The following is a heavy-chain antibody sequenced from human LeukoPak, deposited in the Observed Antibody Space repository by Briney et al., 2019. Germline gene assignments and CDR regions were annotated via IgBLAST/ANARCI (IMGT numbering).Heavy chain of an antibody. CDR3: ARATGVGFGVAHNWFGP. D-gene: IGHD3-3*01. J-gene: IGHJ5*02. V-gene: IGHV4-59*01. Sequence: NPSETLSLTCTVSGGSISSYYWSWIRQPPGKGLEWIGYIYYSGSTNYNPSLKSRVTISVDTSKNQFSLKLSSVTAADTAVYYCARATGVGFGVAHNWFGPWGQGTLVTVSS. CDR2: IYYSGST. CDR1: GGSISSYY.